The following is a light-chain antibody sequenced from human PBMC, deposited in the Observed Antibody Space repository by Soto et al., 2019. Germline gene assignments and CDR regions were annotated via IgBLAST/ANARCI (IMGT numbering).Light chain of an antibody. CDR1: QTVSSNY. CDR2: GAS. V-gene: IGKV3-11*01. Sequence: ENVLTQSPVPLSLSPGERATPPRRASQTVSSNYLAWCQQRPGQAPRLLIYGASTRAAGIPARFSGSGSGTDFTLTISSLEPEDFAVYYCQQRSNWPITFGQGTRLEIK. CDR3: QQRSNWPIT. J-gene: IGKJ5*01.